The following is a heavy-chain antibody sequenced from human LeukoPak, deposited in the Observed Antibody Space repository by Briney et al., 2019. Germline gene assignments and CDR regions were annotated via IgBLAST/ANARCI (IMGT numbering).Heavy chain of an antibody. Sequence: AVYPSLYCAGSAFTLRSVRMHWVRQPAGKGLGWVSRRNTDASITNYADYVRGRFTISRDNAKGTLFLQMNSLKAEDTSVYLCARSKGGEDSWGQGTLVTVSS. J-gene: IGHJ4*02. V-gene: IGHV3-74*01. CDR2: RNTDASIT. CDR3: ARSKGGEDS. CDR1: AFTLRSVR. D-gene: IGHD3-16*01.